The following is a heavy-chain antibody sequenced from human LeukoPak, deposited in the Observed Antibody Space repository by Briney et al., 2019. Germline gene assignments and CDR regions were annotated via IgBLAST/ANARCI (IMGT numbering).Heavy chain of an antibody. J-gene: IGHJ5*02. Sequence: TSETLSLTCTVSGGSISSYYWSWIRQPPGKGLEWIGYIYYSGSTNYNPSLKSRVTISVDTSKNQFSLKLSSVTAADTAVYYCARGRMVRGVIIHWFDPWGQGTLVTVSS. CDR2: IYYSGST. CDR1: GGSISSYY. V-gene: IGHV4-59*01. CDR3: ARGRMVRGVIIHWFDP. D-gene: IGHD3-10*01.